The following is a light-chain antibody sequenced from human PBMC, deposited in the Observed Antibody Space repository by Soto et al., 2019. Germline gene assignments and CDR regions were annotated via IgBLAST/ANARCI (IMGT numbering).Light chain of an antibody. CDR3: GAWDDSLSAGV. CDR2: ETN. Sequence: QSVLTQPPSVSAAPGQKVTFSCSGSSSNIGNNYVSWYQQLPGTAPKLLIYETNKRPSGIPDRFSGSKSATSATLGITGLQTGDEADYYCGAWDDSLSAGVFGGGTKLTVL. J-gene: IGLJ3*02. V-gene: IGLV1-51*02. CDR1: SSNIGNNY.